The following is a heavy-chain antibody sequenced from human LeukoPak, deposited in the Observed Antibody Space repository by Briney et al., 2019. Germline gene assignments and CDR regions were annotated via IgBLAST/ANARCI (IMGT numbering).Heavy chain of an antibody. CDR2: IYGVDGT. J-gene: IGHJ4*02. CDR1: GFTFSTYA. D-gene: IGHD2-8*02. CDR3: ASDLVY. Sequence: SGGSLRLSCAASGFTFSTYAMNWVRRAPGKGLEWVSVIYGVDGTSYADSVKGRFTISRDSSRNTVYLQMNGLRAEDTAVYYCASDLVYWGQGTLVTVSS. V-gene: IGHV3-53*01.